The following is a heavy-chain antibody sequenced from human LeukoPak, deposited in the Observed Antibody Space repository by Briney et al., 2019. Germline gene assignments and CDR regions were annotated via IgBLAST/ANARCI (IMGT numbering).Heavy chain of an antibody. Sequence: PGGSLRLACAASVLSFSSYRVHWVRQAPEKGLEWVSSISSSSSYIYYADSVKGRFTISRDNAKNLLYLQMNSLRADDTAVYYCATESIELATIPLGYWGQGTLVTVSS. V-gene: IGHV3-21*06. CDR1: VLSFSSYR. CDR2: ISSSSSYI. J-gene: IGHJ4*02. CDR3: ATESIELATIPLGY. D-gene: IGHD5-24*01.